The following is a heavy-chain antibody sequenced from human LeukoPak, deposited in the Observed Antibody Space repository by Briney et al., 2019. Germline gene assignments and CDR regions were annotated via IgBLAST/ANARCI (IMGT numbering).Heavy chain of an antibody. CDR2: IYYSGST. J-gene: IGHJ3*02. V-gene: IGHV4-30-4*07. CDR1: GGSISSGGYS. CDR3: ARNRMTYYYDSSGYPDAFDI. D-gene: IGHD3-22*01. Sequence: SQTLSLTCAVSGGSISSGGYSWSWIRQPPGKGLEWIGYIYYSGSTYYNPSLKSRVTISVDTSKNQFSLKLSSVTAADTAVYYCARNRMTYYYDSSGYPDAFDIWGQGTMVTVSS.